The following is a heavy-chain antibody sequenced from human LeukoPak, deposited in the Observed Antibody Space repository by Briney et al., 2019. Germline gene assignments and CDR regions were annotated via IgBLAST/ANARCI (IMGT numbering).Heavy chain of an antibody. CDR3: ARVFWGAAAGRSYYYMDV. CDR2: IYYSGST. D-gene: IGHD6-13*01. CDR1: GGSISSGGYY. V-gene: IGHV4-31*03. Sequence: PSQTLSLTCTVSGGSISSGGYYWSWIRQHPGKGLEWIGYIYYSGSTYYNPSLKSRVTISVDTSKNQFSLKLSSVTAADTAAYYCARVFWGAAAGRSYYYMDVWGKGTTVTVSS. J-gene: IGHJ6*03.